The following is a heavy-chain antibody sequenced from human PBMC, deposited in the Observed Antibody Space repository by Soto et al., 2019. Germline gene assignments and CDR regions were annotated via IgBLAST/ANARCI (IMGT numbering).Heavy chain of an antibody. D-gene: IGHD5-18*01. J-gene: IGHJ5*02. CDR3: ARVDTAMVWFWFDP. Sequence: QVQLVESGGGVVQPGRSLRLSCAASGFTFSSYAMHWVRQAPGKGLEWVAVISYDGSNNYYADSVKGRFTISRDNSKNTLYLQMNSLRAEDTAVYYCARVDTAMVWFWFDPWGQGTLVTVSS. CDR2: ISYDGSNN. V-gene: IGHV3-30-3*01. CDR1: GFTFSSYA.